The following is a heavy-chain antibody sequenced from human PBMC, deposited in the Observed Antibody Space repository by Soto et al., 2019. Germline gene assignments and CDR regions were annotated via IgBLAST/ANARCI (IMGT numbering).Heavy chain of an antibody. J-gene: IGHJ6*02. CDR1: GFTFSDYY. CDR2: ISSSGSTI. V-gene: IGHV3-11*01. CDR3: VRVEGRHYYYGLDV. D-gene: IGHD3-10*01. Sequence: QVQLVESGGGLVKPGGSLRLSCAASGFTFSDYYMSWIRQAPGKGLEWASYISSSGSTIYYADSVKGRFTISRDNVKKSLYLQTNSLRAEDTAVYYCVRVEGRHYYYGLDVWGQGSTVTVSS.